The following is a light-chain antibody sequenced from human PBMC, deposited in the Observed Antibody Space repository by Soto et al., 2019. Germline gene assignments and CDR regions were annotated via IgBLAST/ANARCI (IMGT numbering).Light chain of an antibody. J-gene: IGKJ5*01. Sequence: EIVMTQSPATLSVSPGDRATLSCRAGQPLNNNVAWYQHKPGQAPRLLIYGASTRATGISARFSGSGSGTEFTLTISSLQSEDFAVDYCQQYEKWPPSITLGQGTRLEIK. CDR3: QQYEKWPPSIT. V-gene: IGKV3-15*01. CDR1: QPLNNN. CDR2: GAS.